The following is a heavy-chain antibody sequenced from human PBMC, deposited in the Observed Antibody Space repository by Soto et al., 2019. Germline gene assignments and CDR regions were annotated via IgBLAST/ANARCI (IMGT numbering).Heavy chain of an antibody. Sequence: ASVKDSCKASGYTFTGYYMHWVRQAPGQGLEWMGWINPNSGGTNYAQKFQGWVTMTRDTSISTAYMELSRLRSDDTAVYYCARASPYAGGYDYIAFDIWGQGTMVTVSS. CDR1: GYTFTGYY. J-gene: IGHJ3*02. V-gene: IGHV1-2*04. D-gene: IGHD5-12*01. CDR3: ARASPYAGGYDYIAFDI. CDR2: INPNSGGT.